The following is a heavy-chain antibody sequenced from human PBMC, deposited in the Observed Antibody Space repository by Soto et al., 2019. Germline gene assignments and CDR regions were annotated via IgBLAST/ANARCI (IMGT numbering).Heavy chain of an antibody. CDR2: ISIHNGNT. V-gene: IGHV1-18*01. J-gene: IGHJ6*02. Sequence: ASVKVSCKASGYTFSTYGISWVRQAPGQGLEWMGWISIHNGNTKKAQKLQGRVSLTTDTSTTTAYMELRSLTSDDTAIYYCARDSGYFYYYGMDFWGQGTTVTVSS. CDR3: ARDSGYFYYYGMDF. D-gene: IGHD6-25*01. CDR1: GYTFSTYG.